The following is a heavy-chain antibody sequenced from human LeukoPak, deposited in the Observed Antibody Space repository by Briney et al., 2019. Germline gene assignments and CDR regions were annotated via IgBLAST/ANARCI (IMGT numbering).Heavy chain of an antibody. Sequence: GGSLRLSCAASGFTFSSYSMDWVRQAPGKGLEWVSSNSSSSSYIYYADSVKGRFTISRDNAKHSLYLQMNSLRAEDTAVYYCASSAPSDIWGRGTMVTVSS. CDR3: ASSAPSDI. V-gene: IGHV3-21*01. J-gene: IGHJ3*02. CDR2: NSSSSSYI. CDR1: GFTFSSYS.